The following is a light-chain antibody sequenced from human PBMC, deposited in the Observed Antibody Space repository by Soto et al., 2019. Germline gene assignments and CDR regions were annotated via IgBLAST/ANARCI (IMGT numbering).Light chain of an antibody. CDR2: DAS. V-gene: IGKV1-5*01. CDR3: QQYNSHPYT. CDR1: QSISTW. Sequence: DIQMTQSPSTLSASVGDRVTITCRASQSISTWLAWYQQKPGKAPKLLIYDASSLESGVPSRFSGSGSGTEFTLTISSLQPDDFATYHCQQYNSHPYTVGQGTKLEIK. J-gene: IGKJ2*01.